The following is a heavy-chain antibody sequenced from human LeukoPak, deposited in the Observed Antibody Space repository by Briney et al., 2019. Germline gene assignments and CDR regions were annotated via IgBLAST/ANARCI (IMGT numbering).Heavy chain of an antibody. CDR1: GFNVSTNY. D-gene: IGHD3-16*01. CDR2: IYIDGTT. CDR3: ARDSAIRRFGIWGT. V-gene: IGHV3-66*02. Sequence: GGSLRLSCAATGFNVSTNYMSWVRQAPGKWLEWVSVIYIDGTTYYGDSVKGRFTISRDNSKNTLDLQMNSLRAEDTAVYYCARDSAIRRFGIWGTWGQGTLVTVSS. J-gene: IGHJ5*02.